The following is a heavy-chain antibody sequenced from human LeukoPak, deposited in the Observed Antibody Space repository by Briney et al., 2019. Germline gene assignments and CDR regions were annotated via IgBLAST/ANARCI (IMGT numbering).Heavy chain of an antibody. V-gene: IGHV3-48*01. CDR3: ARAKRNGFDI. CDR1: GFTLNTYG. Sequence: GGSLRLSCAASGFTLNTYGMHWVRQAPGKGLEWVSYIRRSSSTIYYADSVKGRFTISRDNAKNSLYLQMNSLRAEDTAVYYCARAKRNGFDIWGQGTMVTVSS. J-gene: IGHJ3*02. CDR2: IRRSSSTI.